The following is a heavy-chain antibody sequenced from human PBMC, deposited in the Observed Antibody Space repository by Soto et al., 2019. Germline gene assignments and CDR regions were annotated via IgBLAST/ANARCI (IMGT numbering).Heavy chain of an antibody. D-gene: IGHD1-26*01. CDR1: GGSFGHYS. Sequence: PSETLSLTCAVYGGSFGHYSWRWIRQPPGKGLDWIGEVNHGGSTNNNPSFKSRVIISVDTSQKQFSLKLGSLTAADVALHSCARFLLPHYFRDCFHPWGRGVLVTV. J-gene: IGHJ5*02. CDR3: ARFLLPHYFRDCFHP. V-gene: IGHV4-34*01. CDR2: VNHGGST.